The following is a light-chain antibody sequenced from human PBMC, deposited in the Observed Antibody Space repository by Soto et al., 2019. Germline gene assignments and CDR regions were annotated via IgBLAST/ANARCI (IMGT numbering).Light chain of an antibody. J-gene: IGLJ2*01. CDR1: SSDIGAYDY. V-gene: IGLV2-14*01. CDR3: GSYANATLI. Sequence: QSVLTQPASVSGSPGQSITISCTGTSSDIGAYDYVSWYQQYPGKVPSLIIYEVTFRPSGVSSRFSGSKSGNTASLTISELQTEDEAVYYCGSYANATLIFGGGTKLTVL. CDR2: EVT.